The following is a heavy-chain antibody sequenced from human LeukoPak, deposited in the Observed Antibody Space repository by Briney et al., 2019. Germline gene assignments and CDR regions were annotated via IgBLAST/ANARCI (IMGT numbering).Heavy chain of an antibody. Sequence: GGSLRLSCAASGFTFSSYAMHWVRQAPGKGLEWVAVISYDGSNKYYADSVKGRFTISRDNSKNTLYLQMNSLRAEDTAVYYCARDPHGGPYYYFDYWGQGTLVTVSP. J-gene: IGHJ4*02. CDR3: ARDPHGGPYYYFDY. CDR2: ISYDGSNK. D-gene: IGHD3-16*01. CDR1: GFTFSSYA. V-gene: IGHV3-30-3*01.